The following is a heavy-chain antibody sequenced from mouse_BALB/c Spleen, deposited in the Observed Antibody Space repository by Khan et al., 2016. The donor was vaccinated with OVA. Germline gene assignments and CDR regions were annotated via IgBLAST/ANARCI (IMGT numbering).Heavy chain of an antibody. D-gene: IGHD2-2*01. CDR1: GYTFSSYW. V-gene: IGHV1-9*01. Sequence: QVRLQQSGGDLMKPGASVKISCKATGYTFSSYWIEWVKQRPGHGLEWIGQIFPGSVSTTYNEKFKGKATFTADTSSNTAYMQLSSLTSEDSDVYYCERRGYGGFAYWGQGTLVTVSA. CDR3: ERRGYGGFAY. J-gene: IGHJ3*01. CDR2: IFPGSVST.